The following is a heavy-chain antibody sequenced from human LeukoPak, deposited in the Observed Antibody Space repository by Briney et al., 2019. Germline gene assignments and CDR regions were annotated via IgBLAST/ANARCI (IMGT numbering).Heavy chain of an antibody. V-gene: IGHV3-66*01. CDR3: AREYYDILTGLRGWFDP. J-gene: IGHJ5*02. D-gene: IGHD3-9*01. Sequence: GGSLRLSCAASGFTVSSNYMSWVRQAPGKGLEWVSVIYSGGSTYYADSVKGRFTISRDNSKNTLYLQMNSLRAEDTAVYYCAREYYDILTGLRGWFDPWGQGTLVTVSS. CDR1: GFTVSSNY. CDR2: IYSGGST.